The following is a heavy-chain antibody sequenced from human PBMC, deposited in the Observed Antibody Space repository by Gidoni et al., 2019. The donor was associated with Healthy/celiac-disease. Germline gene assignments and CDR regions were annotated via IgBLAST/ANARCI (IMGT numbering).Heavy chain of an antibody. CDR3: ARGDFDSGFDY. J-gene: IGHJ4*02. CDR2: ISSSSSYT. V-gene: IGHV3-11*06. CDR1: GFTFSDYY. D-gene: IGHD3-9*01. Sequence: QVQRVESGGGWVKPGGSLRLSCAASGFTFSDYYMSWIRQAPGKGLEWVSYISSSSSYTNYADSVKGRFTISRDNAKNSLYLQMHSLRAEDTAVYYCARGDFDSGFDYWGQGTLVTVSS.